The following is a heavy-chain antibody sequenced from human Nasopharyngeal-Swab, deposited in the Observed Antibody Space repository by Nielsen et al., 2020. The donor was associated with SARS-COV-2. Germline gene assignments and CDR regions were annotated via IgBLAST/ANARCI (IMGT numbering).Heavy chain of an antibody. D-gene: IGHD6-13*01. Sequence: GGSLRLSCTASGYTFSSYWMHWVRQVPGKGLVWVSRINIDGSVRDYADSVKGRFTISRDNARNTLYLQMNSLRAEDTAVYYCARVYYASSSTGDLDYWGQGTLVTVSS. CDR3: ARVYYASSSTGDLDY. J-gene: IGHJ4*02. V-gene: IGHV3-74*01. CDR1: GYTFSSYW. CDR2: INIDGSVR.